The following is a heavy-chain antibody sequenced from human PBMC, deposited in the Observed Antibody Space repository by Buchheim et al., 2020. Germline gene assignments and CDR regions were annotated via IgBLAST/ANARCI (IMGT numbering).Heavy chain of an antibody. J-gene: IGHJ4*02. CDR3: ARGQRWLQLPGF. Sequence: QVQLMESGGGVVQPGKSLRLSCAASGFTFRSYGMHWVRQFPGKGLDWVAVIWHDGSTKYYADSVKGRFTISRNNSNNPLYLEMNSLRAEDTAVYYCARGQRWLQLPGFWGQGIL. V-gene: IGHV3-33*01. D-gene: IGHD5-24*01. CDR2: IWHDGSTK. CDR1: GFTFRSYG.